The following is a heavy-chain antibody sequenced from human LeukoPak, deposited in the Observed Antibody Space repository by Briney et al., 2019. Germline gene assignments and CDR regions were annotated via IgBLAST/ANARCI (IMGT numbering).Heavy chain of an antibody. V-gene: IGHV4-38-2*02. CDR1: GYSIGSDYY. D-gene: IGHD6-13*01. J-gene: IGHJ6*03. CDR3: ARAQQQPYYYFYMDL. CDR2: FYHSGST. Sequence: SETLSLTCSVSGYSIGSDYYWGWIRQPPGKGLEWIGSFYHSGSTYYNPSLKSRVTISVDTSKNQFSLKLGSVTAADTAVYYCARAQQQPYYYFYMDLWGKGTTVTVSS.